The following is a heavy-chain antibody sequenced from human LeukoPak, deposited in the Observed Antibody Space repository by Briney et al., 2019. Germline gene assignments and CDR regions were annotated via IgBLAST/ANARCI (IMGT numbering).Heavy chain of an antibody. Sequence: GGSLRLSCAASGFTFTNYWMSWVRQAPGKGLEWVANKKQDGSEQYYVDYVKGRFTISRDNAKNSLYLQMNSLRAEDTAVYYCAREPGPLPAAIWGQGTLVTVSS. CDR1: GFTFTNYW. CDR2: KKQDGSEQ. D-gene: IGHD2-2*01. J-gene: IGHJ4*02. V-gene: IGHV3-7*01. CDR3: AREPGPLPAAI.